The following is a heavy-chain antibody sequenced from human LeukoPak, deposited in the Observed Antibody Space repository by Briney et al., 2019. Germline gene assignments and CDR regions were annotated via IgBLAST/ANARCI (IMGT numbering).Heavy chain of an antibody. CDR3: TRKTTGHDY. Sequence: SETLSLTCAVSGVSFDDDYWAWVRQTPGRGLEWIGEINHSGYTNDSPSLKSRATLSIDTSRKQFSLNLRSVTVADAGFYYCTRKTTGHDYWGQGTLVTVSS. V-gene: IGHV4-34*04. D-gene: IGHD4-17*01. J-gene: IGHJ4*02. CDR2: INHSGYT. CDR1: GVSFDDDY.